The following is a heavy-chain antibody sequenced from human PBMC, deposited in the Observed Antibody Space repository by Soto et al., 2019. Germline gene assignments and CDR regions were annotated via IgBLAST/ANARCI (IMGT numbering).Heavy chain of an antibody. J-gene: IGHJ4*02. D-gene: IGHD1-1*01. CDR2: SKDDGSST. CDR3: VSLQRDAYNPR. V-gene: IGHV3-74*01. CDR1: GFTFNSYW. Sequence: PGGSLRLSCAASGFTFNSYWMYWVRQAPGKGLLWVSRSKDDGSSTTYADSVRGRFTVSGDSARNMLFLQMNSLRAEDTAVYYCVSLQRDAYNPRWGQGTLVTVSS.